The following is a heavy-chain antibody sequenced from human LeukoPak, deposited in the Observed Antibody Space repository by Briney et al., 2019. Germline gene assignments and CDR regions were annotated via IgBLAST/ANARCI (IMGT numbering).Heavy chain of an antibody. CDR2: IYYSGST. V-gene: IGHV4-59*01. CDR3: AGDGSGSYMDY. J-gene: IGHJ4*02. Sequence: SETLSLTCTVSGGSTSSYYWSWIRQPPGKGLEWIGYIYYSGSTNYNPSLKSRVTISVDTSKNQFSLKLSSVTAADTAVYYCAGDGSGSYMDYWGQGTLVTVSS. D-gene: IGHD3-10*01. CDR1: GGSTSSYY.